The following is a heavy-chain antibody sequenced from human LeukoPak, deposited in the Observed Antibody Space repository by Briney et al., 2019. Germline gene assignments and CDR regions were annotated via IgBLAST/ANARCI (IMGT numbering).Heavy chain of an antibody. CDR3: ARQLGYYDFWSGYYTGNYFDY. V-gene: IGHV4-39*01. D-gene: IGHD3-3*01. CDR2: IYYSGSN. Sequence: RASETLSLTCTVSGGSISSSSYYWGWIRQPPGKGLEWIGSIYYSGSNYYNPSLKSRVTISVDTSKNQFSLKLSSVTAADTAVYYCARQLGYYDFWSGYYTGNYFDYWGQGTLVTVSS. J-gene: IGHJ4*02. CDR1: GGSISSSSYY.